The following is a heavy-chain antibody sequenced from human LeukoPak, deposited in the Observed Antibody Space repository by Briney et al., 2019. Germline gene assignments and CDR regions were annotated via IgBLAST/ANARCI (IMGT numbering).Heavy chain of an antibody. J-gene: IGHJ5*01. CDR1: RGAITSGGYS. D-gene: IGHD3-10*01. Sequence: SETLSLTCTVSRGAITSGGYSWNWIRQPPGKGLEWIGYISDRGPAYYNPSLKSRFTISVDRPKNQFFLTVTSVTDADTAVYFCASSRQASGLLGSWGQGTLVAVSS. CDR3: ASSRQASGLLGS. V-gene: IGHV4-30-2*01. CDR2: ISDRGPA.